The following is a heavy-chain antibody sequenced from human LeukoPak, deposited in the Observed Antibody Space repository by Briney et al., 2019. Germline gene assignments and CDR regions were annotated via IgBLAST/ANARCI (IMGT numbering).Heavy chain of an antibody. D-gene: IGHD3-22*01. CDR1: GFTSSKYG. CDR3: AKAQGYYDC. V-gene: IGHV3-23*01. Sequence: GGSLRLSCAASGFTSSKYGMNWVRQAPGKGLEWVSGIGVGGTTYYADSVKGRFTISRDTSKNTLYLQMNSLRAEDTAVYYCAKAQGYYDCWGQGTLVTVSS. J-gene: IGHJ4*02. CDR2: IGVGGTT.